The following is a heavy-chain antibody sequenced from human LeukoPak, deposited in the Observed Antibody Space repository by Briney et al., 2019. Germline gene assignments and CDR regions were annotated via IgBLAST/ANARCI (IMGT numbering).Heavy chain of an antibody. CDR3: ARHGRHGSGCFHDY. CDR2: INHSGST. CDR1: GGSFSGYY. D-gene: IGHD6-19*01. J-gene: IGHJ4*02. Sequence: PSETLSLTCAVYGGSFSGYYWSWIRQPPGKGLEWIGEINHSGSTNNNPSLKSRVTISVDTSKNQFSLKLSSVTAADTAVYYCARHGRHGSGCFHDYWGQGTLVTVSS. V-gene: IGHV4-34*01.